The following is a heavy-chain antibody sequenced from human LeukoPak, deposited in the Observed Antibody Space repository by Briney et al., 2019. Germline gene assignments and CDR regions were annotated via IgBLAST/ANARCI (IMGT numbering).Heavy chain of an antibody. V-gene: IGHV1-18*01. CDR3: ARVTTGFGYFDY. J-gene: IGHJ4*02. Sequence: GASVKVSCEASGYTFTSYGISWVRQAPGQGLEWMGWISAYNGNTNYAQKFQGRVTMTRDTSISTAYMELSRLRSDDTAVYYCARVTTGFGYFDYWGQGTLVTVSS. CDR1: GYTFTSYG. CDR2: ISAYNGNT. D-gene: IGHD4-17*01.